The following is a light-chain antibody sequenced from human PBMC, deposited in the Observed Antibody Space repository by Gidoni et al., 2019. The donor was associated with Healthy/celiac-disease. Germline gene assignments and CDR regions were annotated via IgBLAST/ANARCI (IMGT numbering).Light chain of an antibody. CDR1: QSVSSN. V-gene: IGKV3-15*01. CDR2: GAS. J-gene: IGKJ2*03. CDR3: QQYNNWQYS. Sequence: EILMPHSPATLSVSPGERATLSCRASQSVSSNLAWYQQKPGQAPRLLIYGASTRATGIPARFSGSGSGTEFTLNISSLQSEDFAVYYCQQYNNWQYSFGQGTKLEIK.